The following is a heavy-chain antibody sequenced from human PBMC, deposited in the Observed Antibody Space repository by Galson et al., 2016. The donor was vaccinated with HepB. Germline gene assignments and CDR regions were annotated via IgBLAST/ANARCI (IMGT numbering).Heavy chain of an antibody. CDR3: ARAGCWLQDNYFDY. V-gene: IGHV4-61*03. CDR1: GASVSIGSFY. Sequence: ETLSLTCSVSGASVSIGSFYWSWIRQSPGKGLEWIWYIYYSGSTKYNPPLKSRVTISVDTSKNHFSLKLTSVTAADTAVYYCARAGCWLQDNYFDYWGQGTLVTVSS. D-gene: IGHD6-19*01. CDR2: IYYSGST. J-gene: IGHJ4*02.